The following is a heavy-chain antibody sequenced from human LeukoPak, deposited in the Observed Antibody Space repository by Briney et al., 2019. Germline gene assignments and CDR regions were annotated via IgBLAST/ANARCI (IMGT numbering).Heavy chain of an antibody. Sequence: PSETLSLTCTVSGGSISSSSYYWGWIRQPPGKGLEWIGSIYYSGSTYYNPSLKSRVTISVDTSKNQFSLKLSSVTAADTAVYYCARDRVAKGYYYMDVWGKGTTVTVSS. CDR3: ARDRVAKGYYYMDV. CDR1: GGSISSSSYY. D-gene: IGHD2-15*01. CDR2: IYYSGST. V-gene: IGHV4-39*07. J-gene: IGHJ6*03.